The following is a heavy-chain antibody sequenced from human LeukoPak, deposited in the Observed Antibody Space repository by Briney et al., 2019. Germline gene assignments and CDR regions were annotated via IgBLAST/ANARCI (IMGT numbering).Heavy chain of an antibody. Sequence: GGSLRLSCAASGFTVSSNYMSWVRQAPGKGLEWVSVLYSGGTTYYADSVKGRFTISRDNSKNTLYLQMNSLRAEDTAVYYCASYYDSSGPFDYWGQGTLVTVSS. J-gene: IGHJ4*02. V-gene: IGHV3-53*05. CDR1: GFTVSSNY. CDR2: LYSGGTT. D-gene: IGHD3-22*01. CDR3: ASYYDSSGPFDY.